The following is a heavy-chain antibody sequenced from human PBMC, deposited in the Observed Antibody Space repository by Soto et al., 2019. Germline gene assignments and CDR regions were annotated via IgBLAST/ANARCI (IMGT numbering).Heavy chain of an antibody. D-gene: IGHD2-2*01. CDR2: ISGHDGNT. CDR3: AREYCSSASCYGPDF. Sequence: ASVKVSCKASGYSLTSYGISWVRQAPGQGLEWMGWISGHDGNTKYTQKLQGRVTVTADTSTSTAYMDLRSLRSDDTAVYYCAREYCSSASCYGPDFWGQGTLVTVSS. J-gene: IGHJ4*02. V-gene: IGHV1-18*01. CDR1: GYSLTSYG.